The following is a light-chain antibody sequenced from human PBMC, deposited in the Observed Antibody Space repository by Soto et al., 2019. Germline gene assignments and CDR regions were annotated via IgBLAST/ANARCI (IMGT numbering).Light chain of an antibody. J-gene: IGLJ1*01. Sequence: QSALTQPPSVSGAPGQRVTISCTGSSSNIGAGYDLHWYRQLPGTAPKLLINDDNNRPSGVPDRFSGSKSGTSASLAISGLQAEDEADYYCQSYDSSLSGYVFGTGTKVTVL. CDR2: DDN. CDR3: QSYDSSLSGYV. CDR1: SSNIGAGYD. V-gene: IGLV1-40*01.